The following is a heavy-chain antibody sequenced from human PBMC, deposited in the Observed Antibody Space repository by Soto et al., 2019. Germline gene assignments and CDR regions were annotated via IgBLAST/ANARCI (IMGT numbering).Heavy chain of an antibody. CDR1: GFTFGDYA. CDR3: SRNLQQVAPPWDF. D-gene: IGHD6-13*01. V-gene: IGHV3-49*04. CDR2: IRSEAYSGTA. Sequence: EVQLVESGGGLVEPGRSLRLSCTGSGFTFGDYAVSWVRQAPGKGLEWVGFIRSEAYSGTAEYAASVRGRFSISRDDFKRIAYLQMNSLKTEDSAVYYCSRNLQQVAPPWDFWGQGNLVTVSS. J-gene: IGHJ4*02.